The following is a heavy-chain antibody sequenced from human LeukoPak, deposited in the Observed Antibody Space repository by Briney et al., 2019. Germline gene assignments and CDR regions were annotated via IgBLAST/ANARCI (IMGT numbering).Heavy chain of an antibody. Sequence: TGGSLRLSCAASGFTFSSYSMNWVRQAPGKGLEWVSFISSTSNTIYYADSVKARFTISRDNAKNSLYLQMNSLRAEDTAVYYCAREGYYDSSGYGGNNWFDPWGQGTLVTVSS. D-gene: IGHD3-22*01. CDR1: GFTFSSYS. J-gene: IGHJ5*02. CDR2: ISSTSNTI. CDR3: AREGYYDSSGYGGNNWFDP. V-gene: IGHV3-48*04.